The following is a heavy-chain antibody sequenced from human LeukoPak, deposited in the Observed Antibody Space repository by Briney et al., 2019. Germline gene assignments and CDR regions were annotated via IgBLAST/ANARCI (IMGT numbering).Heavy chain of an antibody. J-gene: IGHJ5*02. CDR1: GSIFTSYW. CDR3: ARVRVDYYDSSGYYWFDP. V-gene: IGHV5-51*01. Sequence: GASLQISCQGSGSIFTSYWIGWGRQLRGKGVEGMGIIYRGDSDTRDSPSFEGQVTISDDKTISTSYLQWSSRKAADTAMYYCARVRVDYYDSSGYYWFDPWGQGTLVTVSS. D-gene: IGHD3-22*01. CDR2: IYRGDSDT.